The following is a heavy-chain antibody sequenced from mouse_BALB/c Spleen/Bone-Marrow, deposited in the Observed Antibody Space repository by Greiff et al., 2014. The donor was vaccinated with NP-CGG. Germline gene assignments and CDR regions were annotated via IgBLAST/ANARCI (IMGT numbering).Heavy chain of an antibody. CDR1: GYTFTDFA. V-gene: IGHV1S137*01. Sequence: QVHVKQSGAELVRPGVSVKISCKGSGYTFTDFAIHWVKQSHTKSLEWIGVISPYYVDGGYNQKFKGKATMTIDRSSSTAYMELARPTSEDSAIYYCARGGASGLYYYAIDDWGQGTSVTVSS. CDR2: ISPYYVDG. CDR3: ARGGASGLYYYAIDD. D-gene: IGHD3-1*01. J-gene: IGHJ4*01.